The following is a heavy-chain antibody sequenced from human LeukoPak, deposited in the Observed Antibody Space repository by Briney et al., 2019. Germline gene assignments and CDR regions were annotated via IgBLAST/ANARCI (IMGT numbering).Heavy chain of an antibody. CDR2: IYHSGST. Sequence: SETLSLTCTVSGGSISSGVYYWSWIRQPPGKGLEWIGYIYHSGSTYYNPSLKSRVSISVDRSKNQFSLKLSSVTAADTAVYYCARSDLGQLLNYYFDYWGQGTLVTVSS. D-gene: IGHD2-21*02. J-gene: IGHJ4*02. CDR3: ARSDLGQLLNYYFDY. CDR1: GGSISSGVYY. V-gene: IGHV4-30-2*01.